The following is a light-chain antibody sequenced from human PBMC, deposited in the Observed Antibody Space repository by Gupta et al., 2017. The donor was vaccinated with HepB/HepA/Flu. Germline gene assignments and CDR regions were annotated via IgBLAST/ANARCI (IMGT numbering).Light chain of an antibody. Sequence: DIQMTQSPSSLSASVGDRVTIICRASESVSTHLNWYQQKPGEAPNLLIYATSSLRSGVPSRFSGSGSATKFTLTISRLQPEDFATYYCQQTDTMPGSFGRGTKLEI. J-gene: IGKJ2*04. CDR3: QQTDTMPGS. CDR2: ATS. V-gene: IGKV1-39*01. CDR1: ESVSTH.